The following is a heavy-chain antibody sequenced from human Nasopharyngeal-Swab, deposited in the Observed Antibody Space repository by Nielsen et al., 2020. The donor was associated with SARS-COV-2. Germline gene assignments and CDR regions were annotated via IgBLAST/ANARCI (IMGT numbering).Heavy chain of an antibody. V-gene: IGHV3-30*03. CDR3: ARDQDSSSYFDY. J-gene: IGHJ4*02. Sequence: GGSLRLSCAASGFTFSSHGMHWVRQAPGKGLEWVAVISYDGSNKYYADSVKGRFTISRDNSKNTLYLQMNSLRAEDTAVYYCARDQDSSSYFDYWGQGTLVTVSS. CDR2: ISYDGSNK. D-gene: IGHD6-6*01. CDR1: GFTFSSHG.